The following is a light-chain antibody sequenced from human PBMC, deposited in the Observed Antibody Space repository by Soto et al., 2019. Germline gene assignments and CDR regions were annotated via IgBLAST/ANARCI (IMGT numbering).Light chain of an antibody. J-gene: IGKJ1*01. CDR2: GAS. Sequence: EIVLTQSPGTLSLSPGERATVSCRASQSASSSYVAWYQQKPGQAPRLLISGASNRATGIPDRFSGSGSGTDFTLSISRLEPEDFAVYYCQHYARSVGTFGQGTRVEIK. CDR1: QSASSSY. CDR3: QHYARSVGT. V-gene: IGKV3-20*01.